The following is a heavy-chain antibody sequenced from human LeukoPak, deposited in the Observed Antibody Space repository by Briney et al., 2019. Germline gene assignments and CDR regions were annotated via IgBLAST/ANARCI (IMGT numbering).Heavy chain of an antibody. CDR3: AYMPLDNYYYGMDV. D-gene: IGHD2-2*01. CDR2: IYYSGST. V-gene: IGHV4-39*01. J-gene: IGHJ6*02. CDR1: GGSISSSSYY. Sequence: PSETLSLTCTVSGGSISSSSYYWGWIRQPPGKGLEWIGSIYYSGSTYYNPSLKSRVTISVDTSKNQFSLKLSSVTAADTAVYYCAYMPLDNYYYGMDVWGQGTTVTVSS.